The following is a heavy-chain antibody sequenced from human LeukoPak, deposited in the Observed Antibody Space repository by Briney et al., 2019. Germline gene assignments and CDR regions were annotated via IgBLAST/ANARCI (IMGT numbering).Heavy chain of an antibody. V-gene: IGHV3-11*04. CDR2: ISSSGSTI. J-gene: IGHJ6*03. Sequence: GGSLRLSCAASGFTFSDYYMSWIRQAPGKGLEWVSYISSSGSTIYYADSVKGRFTISRDNAKNSLYLQMNSLRAEDTAVYYCAGKDGTGYYYYYMDVWGKGTTVTVSS. CDR3: AGKDGTGYYYYYMDV. D-gene: IGHD2-8*02. CDR1: GFTFSDYY.